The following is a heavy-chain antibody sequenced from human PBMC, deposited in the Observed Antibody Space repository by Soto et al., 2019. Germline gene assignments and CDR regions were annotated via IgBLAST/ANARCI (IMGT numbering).Heavy chain of an antibody. Sequence: XGSLKLSCAASGFTVSSNYMSWVRQAPGKGLEWVSVIYSGGSTYYADSVKGRFTISRDNSKNTLYLQMNSLRAEDTAVYYCARVVVVAATRECFGFDHWGQGTLVTVSS. D-gene: IGHD2-15*01. CDR2: IYSGGST. J-gene: IGHJ5*02. CDR1: GFTVSSNY. CDR3: ARVVVVAATRECFGFDH. V-gene: IGHV3-53*01.